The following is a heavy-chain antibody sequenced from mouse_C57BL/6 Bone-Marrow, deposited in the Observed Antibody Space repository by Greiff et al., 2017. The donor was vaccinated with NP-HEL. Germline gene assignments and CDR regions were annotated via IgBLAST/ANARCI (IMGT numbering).Heavy chain of an antibody. D-gene: IGHD1-1*01. V-gene: IGHV1-81*01. Sequence: VQLQQSGAELARPGASVKLSCKASGYTFTSYGISWVKQRTGQGLEWIGEIYPRSGNTYYNEKFKGKATLTADKSSSTAYMELRSLTSEDSAVYVCARSDYYYGSSLYYAMDYWGQGTSVTVSS. CDR3: ARSDYYYGSSLYYAMDY. CDR1: GYTFTSYG. J-gene: IGHJ4*01. CDR2: IYPRSGNT.